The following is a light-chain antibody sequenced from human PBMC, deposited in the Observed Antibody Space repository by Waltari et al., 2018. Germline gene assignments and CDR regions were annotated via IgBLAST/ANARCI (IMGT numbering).Light chain of an antibody. Sequence: QSVLTQPPSVSAASGQKVTISCSGSSPNIGKYYVSWYQQFPGTAPKLLIYENDKRPSGIPDRFSGSKSGTSATLDIHGLQTGDEADYYCGTWDSSMSGGVLGGGTKVTVL. CDR2: END. J-gene: IGLJ2*01. V-gene: IGLV1-51*01. CDR3: GTWDSSMSGGV. CDR1: SPNIGKYY.